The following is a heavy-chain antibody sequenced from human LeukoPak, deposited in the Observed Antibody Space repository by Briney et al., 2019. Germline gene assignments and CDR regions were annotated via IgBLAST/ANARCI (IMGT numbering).Heavy chain of an antibody. Sequence: PGGSLRLSCVASGFSFSTHGMHWVRQAPGKGLEWVAVIWHGGRSIYNEDSVKGRFTISRDTSENTVYLQMNSLRAEDTAVYYCAKGFSTLWVNYFDDWGQGTPVTVSS. V-gene: IGHV3-33*06. CDR1: GFSFSTHG. D-gene: IGHD2-21*01. CDR2: IWHGGRSI. CDR3: AKGFSTLWVNYFDD. J-gene: IGHJ4*02.